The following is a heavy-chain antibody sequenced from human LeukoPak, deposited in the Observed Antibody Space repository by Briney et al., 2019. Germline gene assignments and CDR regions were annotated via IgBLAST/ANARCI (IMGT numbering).Heavy chain of an antibody. V-gene: IGHV1-2*02. CDR3: ARNSYCSSTSCPGPDD. D-gene: IGHD2-2*01. CDR2: INPNSGGT. Sequence: GASVKVSCKASGYTFTGYYMHWVRQAPGQGLEWMGWINPNSGGTNYAQKFQGRVTMTRDTSISTAYMELSRLRSDHTAVYYCARNSYCSSTSCPGPDDWGQGTLVTVSS. CDR1: GYTFTGYY. J-gene: IGHJ4*02.